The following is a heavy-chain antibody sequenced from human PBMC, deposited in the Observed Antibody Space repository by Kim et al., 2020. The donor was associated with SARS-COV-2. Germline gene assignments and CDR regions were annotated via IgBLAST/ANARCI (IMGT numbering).Heavy chain of an antibody. Sequence: GGSLRLSCAASGFTFSSYAMSWVRQAPGKGLEWVSAISGSGGSTYYADSVKGRFTISRDNSKNTLYLQMNSLRAEDTAVYYCAKAIVVVVAATRGVGYYFDYWGQGTLVTVSS. CDR2: ISGSGGST. CDR1: GFTFSSYA. V-gene: IGHV3-23*01. D-gene: IGHD2-15*01. J-gene: IGHJ4*02. CDR3: AKAIVVVVAATRGVGYYFDY.